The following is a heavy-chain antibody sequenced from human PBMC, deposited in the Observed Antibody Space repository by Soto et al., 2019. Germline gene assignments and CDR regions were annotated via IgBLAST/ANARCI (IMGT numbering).Heavy chain of an antibody. V-gene: IGHV4-30-2*01. J-gene: IGHJ4*01. D-gene: IGHD3-10*01. Sequence: SETLSLTCAVSGGSISSGGYSWSWIRHPPGKGLEWIGYIYHSGSTYYNPSLKSRVTISVDKSKNQFSLKLSSVTAADTAVYYCARVRAAYDYGSGSYYKNLGWGQEILVTVSS. CDR1: GGSISSGGYS. CDR3: ARVRAAYDYGSGSYYKNLG. CDR2: IYHSGST.